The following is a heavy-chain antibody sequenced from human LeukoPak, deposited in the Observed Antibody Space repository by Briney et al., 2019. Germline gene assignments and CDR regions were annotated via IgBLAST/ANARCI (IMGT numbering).Heavy chain of an antibody. Sequence: GGSLRLSCAASGFTFSSYGMSWVRQAPGKGLEWVSGISGSGGSTYYADSVKGRFTISRDNSKNTLYLQMNSLRAEDTAVYYCAKEIHDSSGYYSYFEYWGQGTLVTVSS. V-gene: IGHV3-23*01. CDR1: GFTFSSYG. CDR3: AKEIHDSSGYYSYFEY. J-gene: IGHJ4*02. D-gene: IGHD3-22*01. CDR2: ISGSGGST.